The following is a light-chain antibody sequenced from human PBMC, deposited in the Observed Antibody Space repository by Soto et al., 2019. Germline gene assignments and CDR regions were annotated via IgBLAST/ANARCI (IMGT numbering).Light chain of an antibody. CDR3: GTWDSSLSAWV. Sequence: QSVLTQPPSVSAAPGRRVTISCSGSSSNIGNNYVSWYQQLPETAPKLLIYDNNKRPSGIPDRFSGSKSGTSATLGITGLQTGDEADYYCGTWDSSLSAWVFGGGTKLTVL. J-gene: IGLJ3*02. CDR1: SSNIGNNY. V-gene: IGLV1-51*01. CDR2: DNN.